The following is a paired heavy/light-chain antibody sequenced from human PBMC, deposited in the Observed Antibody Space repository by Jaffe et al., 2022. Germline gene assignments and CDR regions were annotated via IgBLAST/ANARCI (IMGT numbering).Heavy chain of an antibody. CDR1: GYTFIGFY. CDR3: ARAGHCSSTSCYVSSFDY. J-gene: IGHJ4*02. D-gene: IGHD2-2*01. Sequence: QVQLVQSGAEVKKPGASVKVSCKASGYTFIGFYMHWVRQAPGQGLEWMGWINPKSGGTNYAQKFQGRVTMTRDTSISTAYMELSSLRSDDTAVYYCARAGHCSSTSCYVSSFDYWGQGPLVTVSS. V-gene: IGHV1-2*02. CDR2: INPKSGGT.
Light chain of an antibody. CDR2: ESS. V-gene: IGKV1-NL1*01. CDR3: QQHYSTPLT. Sequence: DIQMTQSPSSLSASVGDRVTITCRASQGISNSLAWYQQKPGKAPNLLLYESSKLESGVPSRFSGSGSGTDYTLTISSLQPEDFATYYCQQHYSTPLTFGPGTKVDIK. J-gene: IGKJ3*01. CDR1: QGISNS.